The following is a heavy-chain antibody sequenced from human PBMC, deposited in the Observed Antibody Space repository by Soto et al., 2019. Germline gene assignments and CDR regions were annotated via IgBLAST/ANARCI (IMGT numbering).Heavy chain of an antibody. D-gene: IGHD3-22*01. CDR1: GGSISSGGYY. J-gene: IGHJ4*02. Sequence: SETPSLTCTVSGGSISSGGYYWSWIRQHPGKGLEWIGYIYYSGSTYYNPSLKSRVTISVDTSKNQFSLKLSSVTAADTAVYYCARETTYDSSGYMPDYWGQGTLVTVSS. V-gene: IGHV4-31*03. CDR3: ARETTYDSSGYMPDY. CDR2: IYYSGST.